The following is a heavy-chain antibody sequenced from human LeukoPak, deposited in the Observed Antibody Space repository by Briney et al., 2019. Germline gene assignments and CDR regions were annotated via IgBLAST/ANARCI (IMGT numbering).Heavy chain of an antibody. CDR1: GFTFSSYA. V-gene: IGHV3-30*04. J-gene: IGHJ4*02. D-gene: IGHD3-9*01. CDR2: ISYDGSNK. Sequence: PGGSLRLSCAASGFTFSSYAVHWVRQAPDKGLEWVAVISYDGSNKYYADSVKGRFTISRDNSKNTLYLQMNSLRAEDTAVYYCARGRFRYFDWYGNFDYWGQGTLVTVSS. CDR3: ARGRFRYFDWYGNFDY.